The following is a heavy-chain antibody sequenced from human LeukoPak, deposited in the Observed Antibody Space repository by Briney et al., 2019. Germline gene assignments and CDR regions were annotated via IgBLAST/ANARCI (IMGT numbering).Heavy chain of an antibody. CDR3: AKGDGATHGTSGWVDYFDH. J-gene: IGHJ4*02. D-gene: IGHD3-22*01. V-gene: IGHV3-23*01. CDR1: GFTFTNYV. CDR2: ISGSGGSA. Sequence: GGSLRLSCTASGFTFTNYVMTWVRQAPGKGLEWGSGISGSGGSAYYTDSVRGRFTISRDNSKNTLYLQMDSLRAEDTAMYFCAKGDGATHGTSGWVDYFDHWGQGTLVTVSS.